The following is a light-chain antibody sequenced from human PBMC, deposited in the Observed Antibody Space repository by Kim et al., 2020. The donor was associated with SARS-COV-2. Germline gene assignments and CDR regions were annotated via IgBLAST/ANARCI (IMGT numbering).Light chain of an antibody. J-gene: IGKJ2*03. CDR1: QSVGGNF. CDR2: GAS. Sequence: EIVLTQSPGTLSLSPGDRATLSCRASQSVGGNFLAWYQQKPGLAPRLLIYGASSRATGIPDRFSGSGSGTDFTLTISRLEPEDFALYYCQQYGSSPMFSFGQGTKLEIK. CDR3: QQYGSSPMFS. V-gene: IGKV3-20*01.